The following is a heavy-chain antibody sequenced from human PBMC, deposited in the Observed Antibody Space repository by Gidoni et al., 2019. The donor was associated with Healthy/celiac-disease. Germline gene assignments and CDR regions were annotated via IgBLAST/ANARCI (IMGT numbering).Heavy chain of an antibody. CDR3: ARERGVRAAAANNWFDP. V-gene: IGHV4-31*03. CDR2: IYYSGST. D-gene: IGHD6-13*01. CDR1: GGSISSGGYY. Sequence: QVQLQESGPGLVKPSQTLSLTCTVSGGSISSGGYYWSWIRQHPGKGLEWIGYIYYSGSTYYNPSLKSRVTISVDTSKNQFSLKLSSVTAADTAVYYCARERGVRAAAANNWFDPWGQGTLVTVSS. J-gene: IGHJ5*02.